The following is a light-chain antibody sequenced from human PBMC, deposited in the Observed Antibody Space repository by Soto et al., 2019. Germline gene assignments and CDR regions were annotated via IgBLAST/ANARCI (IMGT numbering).Light chain of an antibody. CDR1: XGXXXX. CDR3: XXYNSAPWT. J-gene: IGKJ1*01. V-gene: IGKV1-27*01. CDR2: SAS. Sequence: DIQMTQSPSSLSASVGDRVTITCRAXXGXXXXLAWYQQKPGKVPKLLIYSASTLQXXVPSRFSGSGSGTDXXXXXXXXXXXXFATYYCXXYNSAPWTFGQGTKVEIK.